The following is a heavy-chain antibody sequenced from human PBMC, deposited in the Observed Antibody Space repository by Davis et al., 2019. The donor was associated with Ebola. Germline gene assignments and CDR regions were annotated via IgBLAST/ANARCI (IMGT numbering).Heavy chain of an antibody. D-gene: IGHD3-22*01. CDR2: ITGGGGST. J-gene: IGHJ1*01. CDR3: VIDMIEEGLTSPHADFQH. V-gene: IGHV3-23*01. CDR1: GFTFYRYA. Sequence: GGSLRLSCAASGFTFYRYAMSWVRQAPGKGLEWVSAITGGGGSTYYAGSVRGRFSISRDNPTNTLYLQLNSLRAEDTAVYYCVIDMIEEGLTSPHADFQHWGQGTLVTVSS.